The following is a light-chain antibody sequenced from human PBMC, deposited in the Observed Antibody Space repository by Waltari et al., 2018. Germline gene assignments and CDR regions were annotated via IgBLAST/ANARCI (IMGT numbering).Light chain of an antibody. Sequence: QSALTQPASVSGSLGQSFTISCTGTYRDVGTYNLVSWYQQHPGKAPKLLIFDVTSRPSVVSNCFSGSKSGNTASLTISGLQAEDEADYYCCSYAGNFIWVFGGGTKLTVL. CDR1: YRDVGTYNL. V-gene: IGLV2-23*02. CDR2: DVT. CDR3: CSYAGNFIWV. J-gene: IGLJ3*02.